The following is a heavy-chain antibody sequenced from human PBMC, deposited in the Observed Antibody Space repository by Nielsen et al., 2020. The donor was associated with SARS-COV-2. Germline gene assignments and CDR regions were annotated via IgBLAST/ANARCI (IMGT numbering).Heavy chain of an antibody. Sequence: SQTLSLTCGVYGDSIRNSYWSWIRQSPGKGLEWIGEINHLGGGKSNPSLKSRVTILVDTSKNQFSLKLTSVSAADTAVYYCARDNWGRMDVWGQGTTVTVSS. J-gene: IGHJ6*02. CDR2: INHLGGG. D-gene: IGHD7-27*01. CDR1: GDSIRNSY. V-gene: IGHV4-34*01. CDR3: ARDNWGRMDV.